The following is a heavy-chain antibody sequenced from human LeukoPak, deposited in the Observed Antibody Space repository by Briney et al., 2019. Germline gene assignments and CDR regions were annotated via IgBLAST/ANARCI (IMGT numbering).Heavy chain of an antibody. V-gene: IGHV1-18*01. D-gene: IGHD2-15*01. CDR3: ARDYCSGGSCYSGHYYYYGMDV. J-gene: IGHJ6*02. CDR2: ISAYNGNT. Sequence: ASVKVSCKASGYTFTSYSISWVRQAPGQGLEWMGWISAYNGNTNYAQKLQGRVTMTTDTSTSTAYMELRSLRSDDTAVYYCARDYCSGGSCYSGHYYYYGMDVWGQGTTVTVSS. CDR1: GYTFTSYS.